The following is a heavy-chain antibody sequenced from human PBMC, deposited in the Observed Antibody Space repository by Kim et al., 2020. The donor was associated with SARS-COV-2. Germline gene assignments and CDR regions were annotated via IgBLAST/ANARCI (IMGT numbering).Heavy chain of an antibody. CDR2: IYHSGST. J-gene: IGHJ4*02. D-gene: IGHD3-3*01. V-gene: IGHV4-59*01. CDR3: ARETSITIFGVVTHASYFDY. Sequence: SETLSLTCTVSGGSISSYYWSWIRQPPGKGLEWIGYIYHSGSTNYNPSLKSRVTISVDTSKNQFSLKLSSVTAADTAVYYCARETSITIFGVVTHASYFDYWGQGTLVTVSS. CDR1: GGSISSYY.